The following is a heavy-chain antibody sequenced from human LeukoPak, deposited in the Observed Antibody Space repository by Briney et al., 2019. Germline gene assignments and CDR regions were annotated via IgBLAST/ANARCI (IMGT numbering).Heavy chain of an antibody. CDR2: IHYSGST. J-gene: IGHJ4*02. D-gene: IGHD3-22*01. CDR1: GGSLSSYY. CDR3: ARDAGGSSDYYHY. Sequence: SETLSLTCTVSGGSLSSYYWSWVRPPPGKGLEWIGYIHYSGSTNYNPSLKSRVTISIDTSKNQFSLRLSSVTAADSAVDYCARDAGGSSDYYHYWGQGTLVTVSS. V-gene: IGHV4-59*01.